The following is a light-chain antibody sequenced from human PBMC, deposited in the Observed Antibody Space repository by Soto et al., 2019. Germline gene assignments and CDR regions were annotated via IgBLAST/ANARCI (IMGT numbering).Light chain of an antibody. CDR2: GAS. V-gene: IGKV1-27*01. Sequence: NPMTQSPASLSASGGDSVTITCRASLGIGKFLAWYQQRPGKVPKLLIYGASTLQSGVPSRFSGRGSVRDFTLTISSLQPEDVATHYCQKDNSFPLTFGQGTKVEL. CDR3: QKDNSFPLT. CDR1: LGIGKF. J-gene: IGKJ1*01.